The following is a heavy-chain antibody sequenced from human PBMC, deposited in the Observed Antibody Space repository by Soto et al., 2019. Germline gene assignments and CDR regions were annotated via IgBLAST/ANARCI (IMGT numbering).Heavy chain of an antibody. Sequence: GASVKVSCKASGGTFSSYAISWVRQAPGQGLEWMGGIIPIFGTANYAQKFQGRVTITADESTSTAYMELSSLRSEDTAVYYCATAYYYDSSGYYWNPDYWGQGTLVTVSS. CDR3: ATAYYYDSSGYYWNPDY. J-gene: IGHJ4*02. V-gene: IGHV1-69*13. CDR1: GGTFSSYA. D-gene: IGHD3-22*01. CDR2: IIPIFGTA.